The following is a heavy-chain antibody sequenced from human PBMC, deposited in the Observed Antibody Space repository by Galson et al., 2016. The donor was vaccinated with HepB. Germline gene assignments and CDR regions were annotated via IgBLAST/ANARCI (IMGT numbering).Heavy chain of an antibody. J-gene: IGHJ4*02. CDR3: AIDRRYSSWSF. D-gene: IGHD6-13*01. CDR2: INQDGSDK. CDR1: GFTFSSFW. Sequence: SLRLSCAASGFTFSSFWMSWVRQTPGKGLEWVATINQDGSDKYYVDSVKGRLTISRDNAKDSLYLQMNSLRAGDTAVYYCAIDRRYSSWSFWGQGTLVTVSS. V-gene: IGHV3-7*03.